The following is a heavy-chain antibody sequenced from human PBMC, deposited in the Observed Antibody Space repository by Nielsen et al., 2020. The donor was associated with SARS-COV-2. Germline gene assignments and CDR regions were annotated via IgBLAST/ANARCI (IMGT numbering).Heavy chain of an antibody. J-gene: IGHJ3*02. CDR2: ISGSGGST. CDR3: AALGSGRAFRAFDI. Sequence: GESLKISCAASGFTFSSYAMSWVRQAPGKGLEWVSAISGSGGSTYYADSVKGRFTISRDNSKNTLYLQMNSLRAEDTAVYYCAALGSGRAFRAFDIWGQGTMVTVSS. V-gene: IGHV3-23*01. D-gene: IGHD2-15*01. CDR1: GFTFSSYA.